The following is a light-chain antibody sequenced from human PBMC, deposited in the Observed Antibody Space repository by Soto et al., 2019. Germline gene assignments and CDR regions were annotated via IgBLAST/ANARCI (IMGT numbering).Light chain of an antibody. V-gene: IGKV3-20*01. Sequence: EIVLTQSPGTLSLPPGERATLSCRASQSVSNDYLAWYQQKPGQAPRLLIYGASSRATDIPDRFSGRGSGTDFTLSVASLEPEDFAVYYCQQYGSSPQTCGQGPTVEIK. CDR3: QQYGSSPQT. J-gene: IGKJ1*01. CDR2: GAS. CDR1: QSVSNDY.